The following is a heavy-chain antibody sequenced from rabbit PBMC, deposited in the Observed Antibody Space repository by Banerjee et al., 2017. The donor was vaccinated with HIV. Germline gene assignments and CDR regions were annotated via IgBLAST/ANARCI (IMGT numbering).Heavy chain of an antibody. V-gene: IGHV1S40*01. Sequence: QSLEESGGGLVKPGASLTLTCKASGFDFSSDYDMCWVRQAPGKGLEWIGCIYTGSSGSTYYANWAKGRFTISKTSPTTLTLQMTSLTAADTATYFCARSVVGWYLITRLDIWGPGTLVTVS. CDR2: IYTGSSGST. CDR1: GFDFSSDYD. CDR3: ARSVVGWYLITRLDI. D-gene: IGHD1-1*01. J-gene: IGHJ3*01.